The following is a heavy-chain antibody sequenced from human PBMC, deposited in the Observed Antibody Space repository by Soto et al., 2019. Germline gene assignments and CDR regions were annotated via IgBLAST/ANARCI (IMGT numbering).Heavy chain of an antibody. V-gene: IGHV4-39*01. CDR1: GGSISSSSYY. J-gene: IGHJ5*02. CDR2: IYYSGST. CDR3: ARQGGRQLVFP. Sequence: SETLSLTCTVSGGSISSSSYYWGWIRQPPGKGLEWIGSIYYSGSTYYNPSLKSRVTISVDTSKNQFSLKLSSVTAADTAVYYCARQGGRQLVFPWGQGTLVTVSS. D-gene: IGHD6-6*01.